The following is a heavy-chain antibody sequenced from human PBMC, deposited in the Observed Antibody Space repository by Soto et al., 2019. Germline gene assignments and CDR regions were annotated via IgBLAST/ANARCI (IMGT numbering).Heavy chain of an antibody. J-gene: IGHJ6*02. CDR3: ARVARLLRAEYYYGMDV. D-gene: IGHD2-15*01. V-gene: IGHV3-11*06. CDR1: GFTFSGYY. CDR2: ISSSSSYT. Sequence: GGSLRLSCAASGFTFSGYYMSWIRQAPGKGLEWVSYISSSSSYTNYADSVKGRFTISRDNAKNSLYLQMNSLRAEDTAVYYCARVARLLRAEYYYGMDVWGQGTTVTVSS.